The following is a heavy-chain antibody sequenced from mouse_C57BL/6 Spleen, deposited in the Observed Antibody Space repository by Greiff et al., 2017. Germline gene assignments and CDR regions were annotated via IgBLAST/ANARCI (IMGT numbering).Heavy chain of an antibody. D-gene: IGHD1-1*01. V-gene: IGHV1-9*01. Sequence: KLSCKATGYTFTGYWIARVTQRPGHGLEWIGEILPGSGSTNYNEKFKGKATFTADTSSNTAYMQLSSLTTEDSAIYYCASPYYYGSSPWYFDVWGTGTTVTVSS. CDR1: GYTFTGYW. CDR3: ASPYYYGSSPWYFDV. CDR2: ILPGSGST. J-gene: IGHJ1*03.